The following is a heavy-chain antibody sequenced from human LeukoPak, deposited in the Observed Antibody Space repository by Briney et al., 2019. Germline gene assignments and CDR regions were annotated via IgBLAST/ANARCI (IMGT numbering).Heavy chain of an antibody. CDR2: IKQDGSEK. Sequence: GGSLRLSCAASGFTFSSYWMSWVRQAPGKGLEWVANIKQDGSEKYYVDSVKGRFTISRDNAKKSLYLQMNSLRAEDTAVYYCARDEEESITIFGVVIIPRGFDYWGQGTLVTVSS. J-gene: IGHJ4*02. CDR1: GFTFSSYW. V-gene: IGHV3-7*01. D-gene: IGHD3-3*01. CDR3: ARDEEESITIFGVVIIPRGFDY.